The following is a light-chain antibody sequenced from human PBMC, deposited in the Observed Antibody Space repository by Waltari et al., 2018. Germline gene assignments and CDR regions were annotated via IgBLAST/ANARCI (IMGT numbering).Light chain of an antibody. CDR1: SSDVGGYNY. CDR3: CSYAGSYTLGV. Sequence: QSALTQPRSVSGSPGQSVTISCTGTSSDVGGYNYVSWYQQHPGKAPKLMIYDVTRRPSGVPDRFVGSKSGNTASLTISGLQAEDEADYYCCSYAGSYTLGVFGGGTKLTVL. CDR2: DVT. V-gene: IGLV2-11*01. J-gene: IGLJ2*01.